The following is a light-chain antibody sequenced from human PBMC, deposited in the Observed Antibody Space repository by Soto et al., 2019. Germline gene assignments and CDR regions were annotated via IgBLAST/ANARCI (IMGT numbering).Light chain of an antibody. Sequence: EIVLTQSPATLSWSPGERATLSCRASQSVSSYVAWYQQKPGQAPRLLIYDASNRATGIPARFSGSGSGTDFTLTISSLEPEDFAVYYCQQRSNWPLTFGGGTKVEIK. CDR3: QQRSNWPLT. J-gene: IGKJ4*01. CDR2: DAS. V-gene: IGKV3-11*01. CDR1: QSVSSY.